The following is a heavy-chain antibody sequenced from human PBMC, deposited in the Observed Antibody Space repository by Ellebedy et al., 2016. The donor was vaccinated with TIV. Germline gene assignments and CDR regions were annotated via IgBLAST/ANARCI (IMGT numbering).Heavy chain of an antibody. J-gene: IGHJ6*02. CDR2: ISRGSSYI. V-gene: IGHV3-21*01. CDR3: AREGDTAMVHGMDV. CDR1: GFMFSSYN. Sequence: PGGSLRLSCAASGFMFSSYNMNWVRQAPGKGLEWVASISRGSSYIFYAYSLKGRFTISRDNAKNTLSLQMNSLRAEDTDVYYCAREGDTAMVHGMDVWGQGTTVTVSS. D-gene: IGHD5-18*01.